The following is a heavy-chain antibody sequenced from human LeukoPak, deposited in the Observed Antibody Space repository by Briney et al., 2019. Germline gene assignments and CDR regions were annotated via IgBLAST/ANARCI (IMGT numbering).Heavy chain of an antibody. V-gene: IGHV3-7*01. CDR1: GFTFSTYA. J-gene: IGHJ4*02. Sequence: PGGSLRLSCAASGFTFSTYAMSWVRQAPGKGLEWVANINEDGSAKNYVDSVKGRFTISRDNTKNSLYLQMNSLRAEDTAVYYCAGGEGWKHNYWGQGTLVSVSS. D-gene: IGHD4-23*01. CDR3: AGGEGWKHNY. CDR2: INEDGSAK.